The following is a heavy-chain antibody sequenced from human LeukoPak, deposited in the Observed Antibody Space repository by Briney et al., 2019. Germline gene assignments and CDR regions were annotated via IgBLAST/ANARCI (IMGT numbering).Heavy chain of an antibody. D-gene: IGHD5-12*01. V-gene: IGHV3-20*04. CDR2: INWNGAST. J-gene: IGHJ4*02. CDR1: GFNFDDYG. Sequence: PGGSLRLSCAASGFNFDDYGMSWVRQAPGKGLEWVSGINWNGASTSYADSVKGRFTISRDNAKNSLYLQMNSLRDEDTALYYCARGYSGYDFGRYFDSGGQGTLVTVSS. CDR3: ARGYSGYDFGRYFDS.